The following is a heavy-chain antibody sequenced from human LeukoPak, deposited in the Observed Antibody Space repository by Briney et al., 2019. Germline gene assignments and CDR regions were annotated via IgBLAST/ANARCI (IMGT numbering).Heavy chain of an antibody. Sequence: ASVKVSCKASGGTCSSYAIGWVRQAPGQGLEWMGWMNPNSGNTGYAQKFQGRVTITRNTSISTAYMELSSLRSEDTAVYYCARGFYGSGSYVYYYYGMDVWGQGTTVTVSS. D-gene: IGHD3-10*01. J-gene: IGHJ6*02. CDR2: MNPNSGNT. CDR3: ARGFYGSGSYVYYYYGMDV. CDR1: GGTCSSYA. V-gene: IGHV1-8*03.